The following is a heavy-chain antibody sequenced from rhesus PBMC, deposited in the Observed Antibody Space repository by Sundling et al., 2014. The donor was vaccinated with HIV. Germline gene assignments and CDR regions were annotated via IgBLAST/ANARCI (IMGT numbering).Heavy chain of an antibody. Sequence: QVQLVQSGAEVKNPGASVKVSCKASGFTFGSNAISWVRQAPGQGLEWMGGIVPLIGITNSAPKFQGRVTITADTSTSTAYMELSSLRSEDTAVYYCARAVKYYGLDSWGRRGRSSPSPQ. D-gene: IGHD3-9*01. J-gene: IGHJ6*01. CDR3: ARAVKYYGLDS. CDR2: IVPLIGIT. CDR1: GFTFGSNA. V-gene: IGHV1-198*02.